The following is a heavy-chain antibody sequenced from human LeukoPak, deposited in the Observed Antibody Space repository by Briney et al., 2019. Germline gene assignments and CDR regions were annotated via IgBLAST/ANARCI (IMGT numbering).Heavy chain of an antibody. CDR3: VRDLVRGVHPVFYFDL. J-gene: IGHJ2*01. Sequence: GGSLRLSCAASGFTFSSYSMNWVRQAPGKGLEWVSSISSRGDYIYSADSVKGRFTISRDNAKNSLYLQMTNLSAEDTAVYFCVRDLVRGVHPVFYFDLWGRGTLVTVSS. CDR1: GFTFSSYS. V-gene: IGHV3-21*01. D-gene: IGHD3-10*01. CDR2: ISSRGDYI.